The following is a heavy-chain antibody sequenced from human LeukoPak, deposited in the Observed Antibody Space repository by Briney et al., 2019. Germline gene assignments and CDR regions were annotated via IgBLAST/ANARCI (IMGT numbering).Heavy chain of an antibody. V-gene: IGHV4-39*01. Sequence: SETLSLTCTVSGGSISSSSYYWGWIRQPPGKGLEWIGSIYYSGSTYYNPSLKSRVTISVDTSKNQFSLKLSSVTAADTAVYYCARVEAHQLPSSFDYWGQGTLVTVSS. CDR3: ARVEAHQLPSSFDY. D-gene: IGHD2-2*01. J-gene: IGHJ4*02. CDR1: GGSISSSSYY. CDR2: IYYSGST.